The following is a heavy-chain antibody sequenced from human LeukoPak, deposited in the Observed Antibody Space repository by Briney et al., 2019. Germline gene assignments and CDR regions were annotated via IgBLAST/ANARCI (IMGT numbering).Heavy chain of an antibody. Sequence: GGSLRLSCAASGFTFSSSWMSWVRQSPGKGLEWVANIKEDGSDKYYEDSVKGRFTISRDNAKNSLYLQMTSLRAEDTAVYYCARDSGRKDDYWGQGTLVTVSS. J-gene: IGHJ4*02. CDR1: GFTFSSSW. CDR3: ARDSGRKDDY. V-gene: IGHV3-7*01. CDR2: IKEDGSDK. D-gene: IGHD3-10*01.